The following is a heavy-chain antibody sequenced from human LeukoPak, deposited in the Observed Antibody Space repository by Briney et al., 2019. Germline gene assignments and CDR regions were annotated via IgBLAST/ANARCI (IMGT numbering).Heavy chain of an antibody. V-gene: IGHV4-38-2*02. CDR2: IYYSGST. J-gene: IGHJ4*02. D-gene: IGHD3-10*01. CDR1: GYSISSGDY. Sequence: SETLSLTCTVSGYSISSGDYWGWIRQPPGKGLEWIGSIYYSGSTYYNPSLKSRVTISVDTSKNQFSLKLSSVTAADTAVYYCASGSGSYYTPGDWGQGTLVTVSS. CDR3: ASGSGSYYTPGD.